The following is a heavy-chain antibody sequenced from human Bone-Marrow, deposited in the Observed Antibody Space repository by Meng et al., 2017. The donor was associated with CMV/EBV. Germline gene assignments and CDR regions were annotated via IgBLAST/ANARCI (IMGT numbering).Heavy chain of an antibody. CDR3: GSRVLLWFGEGGGMDV. CDR1: GFTFSSYW. J-gene: IGHJ6*02. V-gene: IGHV3-7*03. Sequence: GESLKISCAASGFTFSSYWMSWVRQAPGKGLEWVANIKQDGSKKYYVDSEKGRFTISRDNAKNTLYLQVNSLRAEDTVVYYCGSRVLLWFGEGGGMDVWGQGTTVTVSS. D-gene: IGHD3-10*01. CDR2: IKQDGSKK.